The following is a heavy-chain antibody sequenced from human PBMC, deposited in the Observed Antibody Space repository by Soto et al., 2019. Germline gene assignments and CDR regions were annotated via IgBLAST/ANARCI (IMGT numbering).Heavy chain of an antibody. V-gene: IGHV1-3*01. D-gene: IGHD6-6*01. CDR3: ARDQSPREQLGPIDY. CDR1: GYTFTSYA. CDR2: INAGNGNT. J-gene: IGHJ4*02. Sequence: QVQLVQSGAEVKKPGASVKVSCKASGYTFTSYAMHWVRQAPGQRLEWMGWINAGNGNTKYSQKFQGRVTITRDTSASTAYMELSSLRSEDTAVYYCARDQSPREQLGPIDYWGQGTLVTVSS.